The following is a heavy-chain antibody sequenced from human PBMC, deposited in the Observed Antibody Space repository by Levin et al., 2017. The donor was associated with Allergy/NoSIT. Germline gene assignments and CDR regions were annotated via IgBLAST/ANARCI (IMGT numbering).Heavy chain of an antibody. D-gene: IGHD2-21*02. CDR3: ARGIRPADCGGDCYLWYFDL. J-gene: IGHJ2*01. CDR1: GYSFTSYW. V-gene: IGHV5-51*01. Sequence: GESLKISCKGSGYSFTSYWIGWVRQMPGKGLEWMGIIYPGDSDTRYSPSFQGQVTISADKSISTAYLQWSSLKASDTAMYYCARGIRPADCGGDCYLWYFDLWGRGTLVTVSS. CDR2: IYPGDSDT.